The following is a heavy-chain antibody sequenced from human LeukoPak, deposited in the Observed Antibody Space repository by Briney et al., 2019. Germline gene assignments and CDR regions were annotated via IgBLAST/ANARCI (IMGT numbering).Heavy chain of an antibody. D-gene: IGHD3-10*01. CDR3: ARGGKDYFDY. J-gene: IGHJ4*02. CDR1: GFTFSSYS. CDR2: ISSRSSYI. V-gene: IGHV3-21*01. Sequence: GGSLRLSCAASGFTFSSYSMNWVRQAPGKGLEWVSSISSRSSYIYYADSVKGRFTISRDNAKNSLYLQMNSLRAEDTAVYYCARGGKDYFDYWGQGTLVTVSS.